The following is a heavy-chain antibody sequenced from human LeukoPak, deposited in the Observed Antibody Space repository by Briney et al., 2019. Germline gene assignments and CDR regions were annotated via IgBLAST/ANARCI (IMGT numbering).Heavy chain of an antibody. CDR3: ARLKRDAFDI. V-gene: IGHV4-34*01. Sequence: PSETLSLTCAVYGGSFSGYYWSWIRQPPGKGLEWIGEINHSGSTNYNPSLKSRVTISVDTSKNQFSLKLSSVTAADTAVYYCARLKRDAFDIWGQGTMVTVSS. CDR1: GGSFSGYY. CDR2: INHSGST. J-gene: IGHJ3*02.